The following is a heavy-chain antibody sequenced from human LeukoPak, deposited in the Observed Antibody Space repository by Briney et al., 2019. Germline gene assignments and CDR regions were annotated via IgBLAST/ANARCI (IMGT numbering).Heavy chain of an antibody. CDR3: ARTTWYMDV. J-gene: IGHJ6*03. CDR2: IYYSGST. Sequence: ASETLSLTCTVSGGSISSSSYYWGWIRQPPGKGLEWIGSIYYSGSTYYNPSLKSRVTISVDTSKNQFSLKLSSVTAADTAVYYCARTTWYMDVWGKGTTVTVSS. V-gene: IGHV4-39*07. CDR1: GGSISSSSYY. D-gene: IGHD4-17*01.